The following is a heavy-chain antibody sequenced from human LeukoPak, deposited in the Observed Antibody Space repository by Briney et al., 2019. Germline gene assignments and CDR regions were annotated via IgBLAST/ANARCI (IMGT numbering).Heavy chain of an antibody. CDR3: ARAYYDSSGFPP. CDR1: GFTFSSYS. D-gene: IGHD3-22*01. V-gene: IGHV3-48*02. Sequence: PGGSLRLSCAAYGFTFSSYSMTWVRQAPGKGLQWVSYISSGSSTIYYADSVKGRFTISRDNDKNSLYLQMNSLRDEDTAVYYCARAYYDSSGFPPWGQGTLVTVSS. J-gene: IGHJ5*02. CDR2: ISSGSSTI.